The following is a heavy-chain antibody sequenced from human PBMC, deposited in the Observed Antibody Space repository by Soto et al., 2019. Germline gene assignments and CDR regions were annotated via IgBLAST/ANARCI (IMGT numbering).Heavy chain of an antibody. CDR1: GFTFSDYG. J-gene: IGHJ6*04. D-gene: IGHD5-18*01. CDR3: AKGLLGRSRNSYVPCDNYYGMKV. CDR2: ISYDGSIK. V-gene: IGHV3-30*18. Sequence: GGSLRLSCAASGFTFSDYGMHWVRQAPGKGLEWVAIISYDGSIKYYGDSVKGRFTISRDYSQNTLYLQMNSLRPDDTAVYYFAKGLLGRSRNSYVPCDNYYGMKVWGGGTTLSVSS.